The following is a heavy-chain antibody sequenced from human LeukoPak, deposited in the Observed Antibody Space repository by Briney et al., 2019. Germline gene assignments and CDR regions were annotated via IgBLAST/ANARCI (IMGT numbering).Heavy chain of an antibody. CDR2: ISSDGGAT. J-gene: IGHJ3*02. Sequence: GGSLRLSCAPSGFAFSTYSIHWVRQAPGKGLEYVSAISSDGGATYYANFVKGRFTISRDNSKNTLYLQMGSLRAEDMAVYYCARVGPNDAFYIWGQGTMVTVSA. CDR3: ARVGPNDAFYI. CDR1: GFAFSTYS. V-gene: IGHV3-64*01.